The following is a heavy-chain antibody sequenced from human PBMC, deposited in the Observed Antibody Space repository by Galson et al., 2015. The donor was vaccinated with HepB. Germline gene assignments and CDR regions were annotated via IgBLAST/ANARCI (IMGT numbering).Heavy chain of an antibody. J-gene: IGHJ4*02. D-gene: IGHD1-1*01. V-gene: IGHV3-30*18. CDR3: AKGGEPAGTTFWFYDY. CDR1: GFTFSSYG. Sequence: SLRLSCAASGFTFSSYGMHWVRQAPGKGLGWVAVISKDGSDKWYADSVKGRFTISRDNSKTTLFLQMSSLRPEDTAIYYCAKGGEPAGTTFWFYDYWGQGILVTVSS. CDR2: ISKDGSDK.